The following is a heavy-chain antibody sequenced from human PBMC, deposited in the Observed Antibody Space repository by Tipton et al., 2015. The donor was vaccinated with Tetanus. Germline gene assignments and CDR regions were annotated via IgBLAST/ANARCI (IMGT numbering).Heavy chain of an antibody. V-gene: IGHV4-59*08. D-gene: IGHD3-9*01. J-gene: IGHJ4*02. CDR2: IYYSGST. CDR3: ARLGYDILAGYHYDS. CDR1: GGSISSYY. Sequence: TLSLTCTVSGGSISSYYWSWIRQPPGKGLEWIGHIYYSGSTNYNPSLKSRVTISVDTSKNQFSLKLSSVTATDTAVYYCARLGYDILAGYHYDSWGQGTLVTVSS.